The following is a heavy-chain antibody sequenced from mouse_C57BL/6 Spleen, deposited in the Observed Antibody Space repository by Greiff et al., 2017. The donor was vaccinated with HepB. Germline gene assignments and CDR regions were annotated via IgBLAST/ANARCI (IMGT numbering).Heavy chain of an antibody. D-gene: IGHD2-1*01. V-gene: IGHV1-64*01. CDR1: GYTFTSYW. J-gene: IGHJ3*01. CDR3: ARERIYYGNYDAY. Sequence: QVQLQQPGAELVKPGASVKLSCKASGYTFTSYWMQWVKQRPGQGLEWIGMIHPNSGSTNYNEKFKSKATLTVDKSSSTAYMQLSSLTSEDSAVYYCARERIYYGNYDAYWGQGTLVTVSA. CDR2: IHPNSGST.